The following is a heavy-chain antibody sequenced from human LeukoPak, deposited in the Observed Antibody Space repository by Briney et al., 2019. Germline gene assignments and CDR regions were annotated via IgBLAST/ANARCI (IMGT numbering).Heavy chain of an antibody. CDR2: ISYDGSNK. D-gene: IGHD5-12*01. V-gene: IGHV3-30*03. Sequence: GGSLRLSCAASGFTFSSYGMHWVRQAPGKGLEWVAVISYDGSNKYYADSVKGRFTISRDNSKNTLYLQMNSLTAEDTAVYYCAREWPQGTFDFWGQGTLVTVSS. CDR3: AREWPQGTFDF. CDR1: GFTFSSYG. J-gene: IGHJ4*02.